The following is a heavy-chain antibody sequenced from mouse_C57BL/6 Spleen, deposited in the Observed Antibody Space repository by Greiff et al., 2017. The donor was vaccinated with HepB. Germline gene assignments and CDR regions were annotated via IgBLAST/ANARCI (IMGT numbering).Heavy chain of an antibody. CDR3: AERYDPYWYCNV. D-gene: IGHD2-3*01. V-gene: IGHV1-82*01. J-gene: IGHJ1*03. CDR2: IYPGDGDT. CDR1: GYAFSSSW. Sequence: VQLQQSGPELVKPGASVKISCKASGYAFSSSWMNWVKQRPGKGLEWIGRIYPGDGDTNYNGKFKGKATLTADKSSSTAYMQLSSLTSEDAAVYCCAERYDPYWYCNVWGTGTTVTVSS.